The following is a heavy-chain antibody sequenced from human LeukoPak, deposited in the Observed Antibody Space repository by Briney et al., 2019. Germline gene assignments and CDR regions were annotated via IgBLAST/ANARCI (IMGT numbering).Heavy chain of an antibody. D-gene: IGHD2/OR15-2a*01. CDR3: VSFYETY. J-gene: IGHJ4*02. CDR2: IKQDGSEK. CDR1: GFTLSSYW. V-gene: IGHV3-7*01. Sequence: GGSLRLSCAASGFTLSSYWTSWVRQAPGKGLEWVANIKQDGSEKYYVDSVKGRFTISKDNAKNTVYLQMNNLRAEDTAVYYCVSFYETYWGRGTLVTVSS.